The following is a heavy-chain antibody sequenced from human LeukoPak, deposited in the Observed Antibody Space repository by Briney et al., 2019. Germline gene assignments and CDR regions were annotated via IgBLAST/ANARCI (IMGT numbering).Heavy chain of an antibody. CDR1: GGSFSGYY. CDR3: SRESGAFCPFGY. J-gene: IGHJ4*02. CDR2: ISLTGET. D-gene: IGHD1-26*01. V-gene: IGHV4-34*01. Sequence: SETLSLTCAVYGGSFSGYYWSWIRQPPGKGLEWIGEISLTGETNYNPSLNGRVTMSLDESRNQLSLDPTSVTAADTAIYYCSRESGAFCPFGYWGQGTLVIVPP.